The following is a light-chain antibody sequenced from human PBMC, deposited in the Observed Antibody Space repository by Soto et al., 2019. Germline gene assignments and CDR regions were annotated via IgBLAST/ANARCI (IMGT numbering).Light chain of an antibody. CDR1: QSISNY. V-gene: IGKV1-39*01. J-gene: IGKJ1*01. Sequence: DIQMTQSPSSLSASVGDRVTITWRASQSISNYLNWYQQKPGKAPTLLIYSASTLQSGVPSRFSGSGFGTDFTLTISSLQPEDFATYYCQQSSDSSWTFGQGTKVEIK. CDR2: SAS. CDR3: QQSSDSSWT.